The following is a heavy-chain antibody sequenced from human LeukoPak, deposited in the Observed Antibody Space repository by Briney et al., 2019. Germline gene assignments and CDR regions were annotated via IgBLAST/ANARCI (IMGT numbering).Heavy chain of an antibody. Sequence: SETLSLTCTVSGYSISSGYFWGWIRQPPGKGLEWIGSFYHSGITYYNPSLKSRVTISVDTSKNQFSLKLSSVTAADTAVYYCARKGIAVAVIDPWGQGTLVTVSS. J-gene: IGHJ5*02. CDR1: GYSISSGYF. CDR3: ARKGIAVAVIDP. V-gene: IGHV4-38-2*02. CDR2: FYHSGIT. D-gene: IGHD6-19*01.